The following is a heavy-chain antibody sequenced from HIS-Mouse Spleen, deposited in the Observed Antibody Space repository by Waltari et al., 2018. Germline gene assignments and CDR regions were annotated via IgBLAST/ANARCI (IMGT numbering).Heavy chain of an antibody. V-gene: IGHV2-5*02. Sequence: QITLKESGPTLVKPTQTLTLTCTFSGFSLSTSGVGVGWIRQPPGKALEWLALIDWEDDKRYSPSLKSRLTITKDTSKNQVVLTMTNMDPVDTATYYCAHREFQQLGRYFQHWGQGTLVTFSS. CDR3: AHREFQQLGRYFQH. CDR2: IDWEDDK. D-gene: IGHD6-13*01. J-gene: IGHJ1*01. CDR1: GFSLSTSGVG.